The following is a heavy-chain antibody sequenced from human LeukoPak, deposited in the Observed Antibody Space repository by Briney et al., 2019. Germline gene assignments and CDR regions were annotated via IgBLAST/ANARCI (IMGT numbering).Heavy chain of an antibody. V-gene: IGHV3-30*03. CDR2: ISYDGSSK. CDR3: ARDALGSVDAFDI. CDR1: GFTFSSYS. J-gene: IGHJ3*02. Sequence: GGSLRLSCAASGFTFSSYSMNWVRQAPGKGLEWVALISYDGSSKYYADSVKGRFTISRDNSKNTLYVQMNSLRPEDTAVYYCARDALGSVDAFDIWGQGTMVTVSS. D-gene: IGHD3-10*01.